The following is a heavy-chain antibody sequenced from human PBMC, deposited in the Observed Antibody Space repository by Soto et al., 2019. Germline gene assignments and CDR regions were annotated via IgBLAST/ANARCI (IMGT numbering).Heavy chain of an antibody. V-gene: IGHV3-74*01. CDR1: GFTFSSYW. Sequence: EMQLVESGGGLVQPGGSLRLSCAASGFTFSSYWMHWVRQAPGKGLVWVACISSDGSSTNYGDSVKGRFTISRDNAKNTLYLQVNSLRADDTAVYYCARGERYYYMDVWGKGTTVTVSS. CDR2: ISSDGSST. CDR3: ARGERYYYMDV. J-gene: IGHJ6*03. D-gene: IGHD1-1*01.